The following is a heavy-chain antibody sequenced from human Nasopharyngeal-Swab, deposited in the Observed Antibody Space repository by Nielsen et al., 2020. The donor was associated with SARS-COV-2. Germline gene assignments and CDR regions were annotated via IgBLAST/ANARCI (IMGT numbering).Heavy chain of an antibody. Sequence: SETLSLTCTVSGGSVSSGSYYWSWLRQPPGKGLEWIGYIYYSGSTNYNPSLKSRVTITVDTSKNQFSLKLSSVTAADTAVYYCASADIVATGDGTPYWYFDLWGRGTLVTVSS. V-gene: IGHV4-61*01. CDR2: IYYSGST. J-gene: IGHJ2*01. CDR1: GGSVSSGSYY. D-gene: IGHD5-12*01. CDR3: ASADIVATGDGTPYWYFDL.